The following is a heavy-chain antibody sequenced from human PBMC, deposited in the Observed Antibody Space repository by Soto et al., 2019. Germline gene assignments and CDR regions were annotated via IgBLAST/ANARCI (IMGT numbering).Heavy chain of an antibody. D-gene: IGHD4-4*01. Sequence: QVQLVESGGGVVQPGRSLRLSSAASGFTFSSYGMHWVRQAPGKGLEWVAVISYDGSNKYYADSVKGRFTISRDNSKNTLYLQMNSLRAEDTAVYYCAKDGAGYSNYYYYGMDVWGQGTTVTVSS. J-gene: IGHJ6*02. CDR2: ISYDGSNK. V-gene: IGHV3-30*18. CDR3: AKDGAGYSNYYYYGMDV. CDR1: GFTFSSYG.